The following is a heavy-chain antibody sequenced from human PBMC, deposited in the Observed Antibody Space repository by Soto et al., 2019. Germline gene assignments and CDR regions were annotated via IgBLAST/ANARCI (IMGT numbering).Heavy chain of an antibody. D-gene: IGHD1-26*01. V-gene: IGHV4-59*12. CDR3: ARVGSHRRGYYYYGMDV. CDR2: IHSSGSP. Sequence: QVQLQESGPGLVKPSETLSLTCTVSGGSISGYFWSWIRQPPGKGLEWIGYIHSSGSPYYNPSLESRISISVDTSKNQFSLKLSSVTAADTAVYYCARVGSHRRGYYYYGMDVWGQGTTVTVSS. J-gene: IGHJ6*02. CDR1: GGSISGYF.